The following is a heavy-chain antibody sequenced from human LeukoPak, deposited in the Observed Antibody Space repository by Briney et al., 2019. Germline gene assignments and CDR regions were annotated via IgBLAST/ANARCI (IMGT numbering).Heavy chain of an antibody. V-gene: IGHV4-39*01. CDR1: GGSISSSSYY. CDR3: ARHLYSGSYPYYFDY. J-gene: IGHJ4*02. CDR2: IYYSGST. Sequence: PSETLSLTCTVSGGSISSSSYYWGWIRQPPGKGLEWIGSIYYSGSTYYNPSLKSRVTISVDTSKNQFSLRLSSVTAADTTVYYCARHLYSGSYPYYFDYWGQGTLVTVSS. D-gene: IGHD1-26*01.